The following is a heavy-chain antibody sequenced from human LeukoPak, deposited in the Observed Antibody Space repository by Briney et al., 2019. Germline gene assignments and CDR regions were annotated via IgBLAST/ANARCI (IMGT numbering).Heavy chain of an antibody. CDR3: ARVPPPPNYDFWSGSLLYYFDY. J-gene: IGHJ4*02. D-gene: IGHD3-3*01. V-gene: IGHV1-2*02. CDR1: GYTFTGYY. Sequence: GASVKVSCKASGYTFTGYYMHWVRQAPGQGLEWMGWINPNSGGTNYAQKFQGRVTMTRDTSISTAYMELSRLRSDDTAVYYRARVPPPPNYDFWSGSLLYYFDYWGQGTLVTVSS. CDR2: INPNSGGT.